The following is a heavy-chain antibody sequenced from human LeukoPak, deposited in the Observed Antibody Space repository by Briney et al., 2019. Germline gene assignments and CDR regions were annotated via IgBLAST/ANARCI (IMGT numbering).Heavy chain of an antibody. Sequence: ASVKVSCKASGYTFTSYDINWVRQATGQGLEWMGWMNPNSGNTGYAQKFQGRVTMTRNTSISTAYMELSSLRSEDTAVYYCARGSVNADVLRFLEWKPPGYYYMDVWGKGTTVTVSS. J-gene: IGHJ6*03. CDR1: GYTFTSYD. D-gene: IGHD3-3*01. CDR3: ARGSVNADVLRFLEWKPPGYYYMDV. CDR2: MNPNSGNT. V-gene: IGHV1-8*01.